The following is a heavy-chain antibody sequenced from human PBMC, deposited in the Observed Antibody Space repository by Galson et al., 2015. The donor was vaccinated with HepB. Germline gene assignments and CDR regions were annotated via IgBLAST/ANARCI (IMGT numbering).Heavy chain of an antibody. J-gene: IGHJ6*02. Sequence: SLRLSCAASGFTFSSYAMSWVRQALGKGLEWVSAISGSGGSTYYADSVKGRFTISRDNSKNTLYLQMNSLRAEDTAVYYCAKYKKGRGGYDNAGADYYYYYGMDVWGQGATVTVSS. D-gene: IGHD5-12*01. CDR2: ISGSGGST. CDR1: GFTFSSYA. CDR3: AKYKKGRGGYDNAGADYYYYYGMDV. V-gene: IGHV3-23*01.